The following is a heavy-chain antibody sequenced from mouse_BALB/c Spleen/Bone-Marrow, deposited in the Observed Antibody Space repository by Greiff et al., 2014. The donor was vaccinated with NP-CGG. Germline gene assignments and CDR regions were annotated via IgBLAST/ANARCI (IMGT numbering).Heavy chain of an antibody. D-gene: IGHD2-1*01. CDR3: ARGGNYAY. V-gene: IGHV1-80*01. CDR1: GYAFSSYW. Sequence: VMLVESGAELVRPGSSVKISCKASGYAFSSYWMNWVKQRPGQGLEWIGQIYPGDGDTNYNGKFKGKATLTADKSSSTAYMQLSSLTSEDSAVYFCARGGNYAYWGQGTLVTVSA. CDR2: IYPGDGDT. J-gene: IGHJ3*01.